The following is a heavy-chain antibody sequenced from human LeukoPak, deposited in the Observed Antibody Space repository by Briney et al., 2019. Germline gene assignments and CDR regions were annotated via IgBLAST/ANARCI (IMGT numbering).Heavy chain of an antibody. Sequence: ASVKVSCKASGYTFTSYYMHWVRQAPGQGLEWMGIISPSGGSTNYAQKLQGRVTMTTDTSTSTAYMELRSLRSDDTAVYYCARGSWDDYWGQGTLVTVSS. J-gene: IGHJ4*02. CDR3: ARGSWDDY. V-gene: IGHV1-46*01. CDR1: GYTFTSYY. D-gene: IGHD1-26*01. CDR2: ISPSGGST.